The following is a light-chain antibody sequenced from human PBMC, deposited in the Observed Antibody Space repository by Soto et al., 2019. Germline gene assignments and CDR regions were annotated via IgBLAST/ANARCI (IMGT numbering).Light chain of an antibody. Sequence: EIVVTQSPATLSLSPGERSTLSCRASQSVSRSLAWYQQTPGQAPRLLIYDASKRANGIPDRISSSGSWTDLTLTISSLEAADFSAYDCQQRSNWHSITFGQGTRLEIK. CDR2: DAS. V-gene: IGKV3-11*01. CDR1: QSVSRS. J-gene: IGKJ5*01. CDR3: QQRSNWHSIT.